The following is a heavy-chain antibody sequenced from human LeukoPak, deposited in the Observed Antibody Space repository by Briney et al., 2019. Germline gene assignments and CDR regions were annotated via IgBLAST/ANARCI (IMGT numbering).Heavy chain of an antibody. D-gene: IGHD3-22*01. CDR2: ISYDGTIK. Sequence: GRSLRLSCAASGFAFTTYAMHWVRQAPGRGLEWVAVISYDGTIKYYADSVKGRFTISRDNSKNTLYLQMNSLRAEDTAVYYCARDRSSGYYQWFDYWGQGTLVTVSS. V-gene: IGHV3-30*03. J-gene: IGHJ4*02. CDR1: GFAFTTYA. CDR3: ARDRSSGYYQWFDY.